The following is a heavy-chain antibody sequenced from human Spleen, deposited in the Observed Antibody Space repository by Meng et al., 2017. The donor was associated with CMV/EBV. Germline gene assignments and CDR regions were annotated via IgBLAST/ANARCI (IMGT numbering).Heavy chain of an antibody. Sequence: EVRLVESGGGLVQPGGSLKLSCAASGFTFSGFAMHWVRQASGKGLEWVGRIRTKVNSYTTAYAASMKGRFTISRDNAKNTLYLQMNSLRAEDTAVYYCARLGYCTNGVCRDYWGQGTLVTVSS. V-gene: IGHV3-73*02. CDR1: GFTFSGFA. J-gene: IGHJ4*02. CDR2: IRTKVNSYTT. CDR3: ARLGYCTNGVCRDY. D-gene: IGHD2-8*01.